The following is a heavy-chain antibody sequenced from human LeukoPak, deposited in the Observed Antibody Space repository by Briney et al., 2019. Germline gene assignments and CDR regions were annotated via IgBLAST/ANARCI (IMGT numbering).Heavy chain of an antibody. Sequence: SETLSHTCTVSGVSINSGGYYWTWIRQHPGKGLEWIGYIYYRGSTYYNPSLKSRVTISVDTSENQFSLKLNSVTAADTAVYFCARDTAAAGQNFDYWGQGTLVTVSS. CDR1: GVSINSGGYY. CDR2: IYYRGST. CDR3: ARDTAAAGQNFDY. V-gene: IGHV4-31*03. D-gene: IGHD6-13*01. J-gene: IGHJ4*02.